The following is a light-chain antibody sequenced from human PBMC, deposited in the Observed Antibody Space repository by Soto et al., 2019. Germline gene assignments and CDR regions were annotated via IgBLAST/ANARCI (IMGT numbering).Light chain of an antibody. CDR1: SGSIASNY. J-gene: IGLJ3*02. CDR2: ADD. Sequence: NFMLTQPHSVSESPGKTVTLSCTGSSGSIASNYVQWYQQRPGSAPTVVIYADDQRPSGVPDRFSGSIDRSSNSASLTISGLKTEDEADYYCSSYAGSLTWVFGGGTKLTVL. V-gene: IGLV6-57*02. CDR3: SSYAGSLTWV.